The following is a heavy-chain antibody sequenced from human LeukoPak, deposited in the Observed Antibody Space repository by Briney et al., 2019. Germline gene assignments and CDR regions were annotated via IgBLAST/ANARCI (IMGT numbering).Heavy chain of an antibody. CDR2: IDPSDSET. V-gene: IGHV5-51*01. Sequence: GESLKISCKASGYSFTSYWIGWVRQVPGKGLEWMGIIDPSDSETRYTPSFQGQVTISVDKSLTTAYLQWNSLKASDTAMYYCARQTAMGRSGDYWGQGTLVTVSS. CDR3: ARQTAMGRSGDY. J-gene: IGHJ4*02. CDR1: GYSFTSYW. D-gene: IGHD5-18*01.